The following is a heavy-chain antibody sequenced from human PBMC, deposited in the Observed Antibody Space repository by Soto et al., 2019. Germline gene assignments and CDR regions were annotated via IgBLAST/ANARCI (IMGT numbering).Heavy chain of an antibody. Sequence: PSETLSLTCAVSGASISNPGYSWTWIRQHPGGGLEWLGSNNYRGDTYYNPSLKSRMTISLDTSKNQFSLWLTSVTAADTAVYYCTRGGSGWKALNWFDPWGQGTQVTVS. CDR3: TRGGSGWKALNWFDP. CDR2: NNYRGDT. CDR1: GASISNPGYS. V-gene: IGHV4-31*11. J-gene: IGHJ5*02. D-gene: IGHD6-19*01.